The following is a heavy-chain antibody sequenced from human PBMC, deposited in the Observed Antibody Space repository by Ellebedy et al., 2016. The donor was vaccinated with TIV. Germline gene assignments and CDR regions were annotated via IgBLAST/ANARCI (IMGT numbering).Heavy chain of an antibody. CDR2: ISSSSAYT. CDR1: GLTVTLSDYY. V-gene: IGHV3-11*06. Sequence: GESLKISCVASGLTVTLSDYYMTWIRQAPGKGLEWVSYISSSSAYTNYADSVKSRFTVSRDDAKNSLYLQMNSLRAEDTAMYYCARAVTTTTNDAFDIWGQGTMVSVSA. CDR3: ARAVTTTTNDAFDI. D-gene: IGHD3-3*01. J-gene: IGHJ3*02.